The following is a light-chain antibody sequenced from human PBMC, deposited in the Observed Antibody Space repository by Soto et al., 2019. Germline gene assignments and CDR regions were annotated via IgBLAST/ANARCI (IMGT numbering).Light chain of an antibody. CDR2: DVS. CDR3: SSYTSTSTYV. Sequence: ALTQPDSVSGSPGQSVAISCTAASSDIGNYNYVSWYQQRPGKVPKLIIHDVSDRPSGVSDRFSGSKSGNTASLTISGLRAEDEADYYCSSYTSTSTYVFGTGTKVPS. J-gene: IGLJ1*01. V-gene: IGLV2-14*03. CDR1: SSDIGNYNY.